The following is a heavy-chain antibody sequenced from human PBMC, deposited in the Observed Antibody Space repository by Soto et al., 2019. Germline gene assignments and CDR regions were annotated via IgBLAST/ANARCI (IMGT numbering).Heavy chain of an antibody. Sequence: EVQLVESGGGLVKPGGSVRLSCVASGFAFSSFSMNWVRQAPGKGLEWVSSISSSSSYINYGDSVKGRFTISRDNAKNSLYLQMNRLRAEDTAMYYCARDRPVTTWVVVGYGMDVW. CDR2: ISSSSSYI. CDR1: GFAFSSFS. D-gene: IGHD4-17*01. J-gene: IGHJ6*01. V-gene: IGHV3-21*01. CDR3: ARDRPVTTWVVVGYGMDV.